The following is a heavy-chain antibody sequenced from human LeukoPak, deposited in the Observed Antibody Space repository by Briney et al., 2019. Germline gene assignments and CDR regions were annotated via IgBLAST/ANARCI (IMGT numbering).Heavy chain of an antibody. CDR1: GFTFSSYS. Sequence: PGGSLRLSCAASGFTFSSYSMNWVRQAPGKGLEWVSSISSSSSYIYYADSVKGRFTISRDNSKNSLYLQMNSLRTEDTAVYYCATDLKVATIPEFDYWGQGTLVTVSP. CDR2: ISSSSSYI. CDR3: ATDLKVATIPEFDY. J-gene: IGHJ4*02. V-gene: IGHV3-21*01. D-gene: IGHD5-12*01.